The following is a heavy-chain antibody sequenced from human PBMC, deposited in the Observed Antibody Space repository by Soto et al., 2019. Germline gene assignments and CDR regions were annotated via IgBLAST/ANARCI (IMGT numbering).Heavy chain of an antibody. Sequence: SETLSLTCAVYGGSFSGYYWSWIRQPPGKGLEWIGEINHSGSTNYNPSLKSRVTISVDTSKNQFSLKLSSVTAADTAVYYCARGQRAARLLRYYYYMDVWGKGTTVTVSS. CDR1: GGSFSGYY. CDR3: ARGQRAARLLRYYYYMDV. D-gene: IGHD6-6*01. J-gene: IGHJ6*03. CDR2: INHSGST. V-gene: IGHV4-34*01.